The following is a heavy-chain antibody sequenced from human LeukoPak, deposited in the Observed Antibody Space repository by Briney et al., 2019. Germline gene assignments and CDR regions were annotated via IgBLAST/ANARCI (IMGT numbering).Heavy chain of an antibody. Sequence: GESLKISCKGSGYSFTTYWIGWVRQMPGKGLEWMGIIYPGDSDTKYSPSFQGQVTISADKSISTAYLQWSSLKASDTAMYYCARQWELRQWAVAFDIWGQGTMVTVSS. J-gene: IGHJ3*02. CDR1: GYSFTTYW. CDR3: ARQWELRQWAVAFDI. CDR2: IYPGDSDT. V-gene: IGHV5-51*01. D-gene: IGHD1-26*01.